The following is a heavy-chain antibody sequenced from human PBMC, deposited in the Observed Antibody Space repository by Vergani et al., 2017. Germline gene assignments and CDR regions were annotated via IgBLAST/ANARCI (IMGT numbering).Heavy chain of an antibody. D-gene: IGHD3-10*01. CDR3: ARDRGGITMVRGAYEAYFDY. V-gene: IGHV1-69*12. CDR2: IIPIFGTA. J-gene: IGHJ4*02. Sequence: QVQLVQSGAEVKKPGSSVKVSCKASGGTFSSYAISWVRQAPGQGLEWMGGIIPIFGTANYEQKFQGRVTITADESTSTAYMELSSLRSEDTAVYYCARDRGGITMVRGAYEAYFDYWGQGTLVTVSS. CDR1: GGTFSSYA.